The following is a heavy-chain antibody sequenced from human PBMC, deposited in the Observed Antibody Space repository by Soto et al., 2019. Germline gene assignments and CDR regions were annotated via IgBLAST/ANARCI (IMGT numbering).Heavy chain of an antibody. D-gene: IGHD2-2*01. J-gene: IGHJ3*02. V-gene: IGHV3-21*01. CDR2: ISSSSSYI. Sequence: GGSLRLSCAASGFTFSSYSMNWVRQAPGKGLEWVSSISSSSSYIYYADSVKGRFTISRDNAKNSLYLQMNSLRAEDKAVYYCARDSVPASGYCSSTSCPTGAFDIWGQGTMVTVSS. CDR1: GFTFSSYS. CDR3: ARDSVPASGYCSSTSCPTGAFDI.